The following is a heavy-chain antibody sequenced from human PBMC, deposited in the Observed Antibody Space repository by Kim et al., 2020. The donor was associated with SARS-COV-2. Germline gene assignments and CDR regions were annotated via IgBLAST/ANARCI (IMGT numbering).Heavy chain of an antibody. V-gene: IGHV3-74*01. Sequence: GVSLRLSCAASGFTFSSYWMHWVRQAPGKGLVWVSRINSDGSSTSYADSVKGRFTISRDNAKNTLYLQMNSLRAEDTAVYYCARATPPYGSGSYYSNWFDPWGQGTLVTVSS. J-gene: IGHJ5*02. CDR3: ARATPPYGSGSYYSNWFDP. D-gene: IGHD3-10*01. CDR2: INSDGSST. CDR1: GFTFSSYW.